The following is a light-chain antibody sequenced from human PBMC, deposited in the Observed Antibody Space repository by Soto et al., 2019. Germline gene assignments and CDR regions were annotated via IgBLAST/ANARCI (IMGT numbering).Light chain of an antibody. CDR2: AVT. J-gene: IGLJ1*01. Sequence: QSALTQPPSASGSPGQSVTISCTGTSSDVGGYDYVSWYQQHPGKAPKLMIYAVTKRPSGVPDRFSGSKSGNTASLAITGLQPEDEGDYYCQYYDATLSGLFVFGSGTKVTVL. V-gene: IGLV2-8*01. CDR1: SSDVGGYDY. CDR3: QYYDATLSGLFV.